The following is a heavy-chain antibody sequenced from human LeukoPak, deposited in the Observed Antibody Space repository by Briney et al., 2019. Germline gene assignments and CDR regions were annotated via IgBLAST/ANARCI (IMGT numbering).Heavy chain of an antibody. Sequence: SETLFLTCAVSGGSISSGGYSWSWIRQPPGKGLEWIGYIYHSGSTYYNPSLKSRVTISVDRSKNQFSLKLSSVTAADTAVYYCARFPDAFDIWGQGTMVTVSS. CDR1: GGSISSGGYS. CDR2: IYHSGST. V-gene: IGHV4-30-2*01. CDR3: ARFPDAFDI. J-gene: IGHJ3*02.